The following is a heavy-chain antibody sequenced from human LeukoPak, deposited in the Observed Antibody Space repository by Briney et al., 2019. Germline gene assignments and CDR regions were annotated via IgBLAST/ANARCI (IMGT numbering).Heavy chain of an antibody. D-gene: IGHD6-6*01. CDR1: GYTFTSYG. V-gene: IGHV1-18*01. Sequence: ASVKVSCKASGYTFTSYGISWVRQAPGQGLEWMGWISAYNGNTNYAQKLQGRVTMTTDTSTSTAYMELSSLRSEDTAVYYCARVSYSSSSSHAFDIWGQGTMVTVSS. CDR2: ISAYNGNT. CDR3: ARVSYSSSSSHAFDI. J-gene: IGHJ3*02.